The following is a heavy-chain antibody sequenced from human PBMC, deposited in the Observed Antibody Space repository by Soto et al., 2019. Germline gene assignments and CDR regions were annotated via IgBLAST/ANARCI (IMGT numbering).Heavy chain of an antibody. CDR3: ARGPMYYYDSSGYYPGY. CDR2: ISYDGSNK. Sequence: GGSLRLSCAASGFTFRSYAMHWVRQAPGKGLEWVAVISYDGSNKYYADSVKGRFTISRDNSKNTLYLQMNSLRAEDTAVYYCARGPMYYYDSSGYYPGYWGQGTLVTVSS. J-gene: IGHJ4*02. CDR1: GFTFRSYA. D-gene: IGHD3-22*01. V-gene: IGHV3-30-3*01.